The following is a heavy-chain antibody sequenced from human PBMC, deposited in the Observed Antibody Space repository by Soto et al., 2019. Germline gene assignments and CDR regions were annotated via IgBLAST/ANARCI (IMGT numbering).Heavy chain of an antibody. D-gene: IGHD2-15*01. V-gene: IGHV3-30*18. J-gene: IGHJ6*02. CDR2: ISYDGSNK. CDR3: AKGYCSGGSCYSTYYYYGMDV. CDR1: GFTFSSYG. Sequence: HPGGSLRLSCAASGFTFSSYGMHWVRQAPGKGLEWVAVISYDGSNKYYADSVKGRFTISRDNSKNTLYLQMNSLRAEDTAVYYCAKGYCSGGSCYSTYYYYGMDVWGQGTTVTVSS.